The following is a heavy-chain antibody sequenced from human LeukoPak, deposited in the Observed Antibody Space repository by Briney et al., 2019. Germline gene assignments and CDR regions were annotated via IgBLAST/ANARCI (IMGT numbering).Heavy chain of an antibody. CDR2: IESNTDGGTT. D-gene: IGHD6-13*01. Sequence: GGFLRLSCAVSGLTFRNGWMNWVRQAPGKSLEWVGRIESNTDGGTTDYAAPVKGRFTISRDDSKTTLYLQMNSLKTEDTAVYYCTTGIYTSTFYWGQGTLVTVSS. CDR1: GLTFRNGW. V-gene: IGHV3-15*07. J-gene: IGHJ4*02. CDR3: TTGIYTSTFY.